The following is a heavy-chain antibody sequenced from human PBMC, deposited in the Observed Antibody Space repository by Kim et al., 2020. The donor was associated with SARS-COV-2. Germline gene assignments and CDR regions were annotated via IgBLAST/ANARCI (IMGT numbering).Heavy chain of an antibody. J-gene: IGHJ6*02. V-gene: IGHV3-30*03. D-gene: IGHD3-16*01. CDR3: ARDHYVDHNTGMTV. CDR1: GFTFSNYG. CDR2: ISYDVNIK. Sequence: GGSLRLSCSVSGFTFSNYGMHWVRQAPGKGLEWVAVISYDVNIKYYADSVKGRFTVSRDNSKNTLYLYMNSLRTENTAVYYCARDHYVDHNTGMTVGGQG.